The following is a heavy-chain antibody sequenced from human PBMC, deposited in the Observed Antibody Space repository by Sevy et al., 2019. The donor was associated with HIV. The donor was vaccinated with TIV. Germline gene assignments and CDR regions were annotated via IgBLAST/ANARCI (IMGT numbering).Heavy chain of an antibody. Sequence: GGSLRLSCTASGFTFSSAWMSWVRQAPGKGLEWVGRIKSEFDGGAIDYAAPVKGRCTISREDSKNTVYLQMNSLKTEETAVYYCITDPAYRGYDEEVINYYFYGMDVWGQGTTVTVSS. J-gene: IGHJ6*02. V-gene: IGHV3-15*01. CDR2: IKSEFDGGAI. D-gene: IGHD5-12*01. CDR3: ITDPAYRGYDEEVINYYFYGMDV. CDR1: GFTFSSAW.